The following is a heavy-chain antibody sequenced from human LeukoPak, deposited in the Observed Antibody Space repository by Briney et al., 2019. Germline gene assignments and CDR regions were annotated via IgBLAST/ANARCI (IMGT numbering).Heavy chain of an antibody. CDR3: ARPGGRLARSPFDY. J-gene: IGHJ4*02. CDR2: IKQDGSEK. D-gene: IGHD6-19*01. CDR1: GFTFSSYW. Sequence: GGSLRLSCAASGFTFSSYWMSWVRQAPGKGLEWVANIKQDGSEKYYVDSVKGRFTISRDNAKNSLYLQMNSLRAEDTAVYYCARPGGRLARSPFDYWGQGTLVTVSS. V-gene: IGHV3-7*01.